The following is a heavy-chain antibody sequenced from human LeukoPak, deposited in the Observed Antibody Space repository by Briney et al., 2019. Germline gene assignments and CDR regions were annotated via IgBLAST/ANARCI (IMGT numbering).Heavy chain of an antibody. Sequence: GGSLRLSCAASGFTFDDYGMSWVRQAPGKGLEWVSGINWNGGSTGYADSVKGRFTISRDNAKNSLYLQMNSLRVEDTALYYCARDNTGGYSYGSFDYWGQGTLVTVSS. D-gene: IGHD5-18*01. CDR2: INWNGGST. V-gene: IGHV3-20*04. CDR3: ARDNTGGYSYGSFDY. J-gene: IGHJ4*02. CDR1: GFTFDDYG.